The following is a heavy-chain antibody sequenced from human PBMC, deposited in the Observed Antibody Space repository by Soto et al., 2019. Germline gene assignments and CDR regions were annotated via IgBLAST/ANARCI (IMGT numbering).Heavy chain of an antibody. CDR2: IWYDGSNK. D-gene: IGHD2-2*01. CDR1: GFTFSSYG. Sequence: QVQLVESGGGVVQPGRSLRLSCAASGFTFSSYGMHWVRQAPGKGLEWVAVIWYDGSNKYYADSVKGRFTISRDNSKNTLYLQMNSLRAEDTAVYYCARDPEPGSTSLYYYYMDVWGKGTTVTVSS. J-gene: IGHJ6*03. CDR3: ARDPEPGSTSLYYYYMDV. V-gene: IGHV3-33*01.